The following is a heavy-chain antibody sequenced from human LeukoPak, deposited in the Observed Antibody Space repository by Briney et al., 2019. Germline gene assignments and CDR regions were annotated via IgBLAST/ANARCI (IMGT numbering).Heavy chain of an antibody. J-gene: IGHJ1*01. D-gene: IGHD2-2*01. V-gene: IGHV3-11*04. CDR3: ARVPGIVVVPAAYFQH. Sequence: GGSLRLSCAASGFTFSDYYMSWIRQAPGKGLEWVSYISSSGSTIYYADSVKGRFTISRDNAKNSLYLQMNSLRAKDTAVYYCARVPGIVVVPAAYFQHWGQGTLVTVSS. CDR2: ISSSGSTI. CDR1: GFTFSDYY.